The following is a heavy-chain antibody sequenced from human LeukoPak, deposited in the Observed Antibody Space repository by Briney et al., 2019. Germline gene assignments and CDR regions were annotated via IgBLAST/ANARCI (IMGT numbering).Heavy chain of an antibody. CDR3: ARDFGATKTTPLYYYYYVDV. CDR1: GFTFSTSS. D-gene: IGHD1-1*01. J-gene: IGHJ6*03. Sequence: GGSLRLFCVASGFTFSTSSMSWVRQAPGKGLEWVSSISSTSSYIYYADSVKCRFTISRDNAKNSVYLQMNSLRAEDTAVYYCARDFGATKTTPLYYYYYVDVWGKGTTVTVSS. V-gene: IGHV3-21*01. CDR2: ISSTSSYI.